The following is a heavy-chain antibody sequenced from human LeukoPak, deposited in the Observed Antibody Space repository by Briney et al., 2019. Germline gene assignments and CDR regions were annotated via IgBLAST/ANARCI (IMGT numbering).Heavy chain of an antibody. D-gene: IGHD6-19*01. Sequence: GGSLRLSCAVSGFTFSNYWMHWVRQAPGKGLVWVSRINDDGSSTNYADYVKGRFTISRDNAKNTLYLLMNSLTPEDTAVYYCARGGWSGNWFDPWGQGTPVTVSS. CDR1: GFTFSNYW. CDR3: ARGGWSGNWFDP. V-gene: IGHV3-74*01. J-gene: IGHJ5*02. CDR2: INDDGSST.